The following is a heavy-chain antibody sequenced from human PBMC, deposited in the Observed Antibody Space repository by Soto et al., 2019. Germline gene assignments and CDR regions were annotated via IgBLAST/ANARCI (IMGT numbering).Heavy chain of an antibody. CDR1: GGSISSYY. Sequence: PSETLSLTCTVSGGSISSYYWSWIRQPPGKGLEWIGYIYYSGSTNYNPSLKSRVTISVDTSKNQFSLKLSSVTAADTAVYYCARGYKWNSNWFDPWGQGTLVTVSS. V-gene: IGHV4-59*01. CDR3: ARGYKWNSNWFDP. J-gene: IGHJ5*02. CDR2: IYYSGST. D-gene: IGHD1-7*01.